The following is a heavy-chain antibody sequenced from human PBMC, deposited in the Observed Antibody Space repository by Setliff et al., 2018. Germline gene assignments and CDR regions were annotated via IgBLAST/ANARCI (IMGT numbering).Heavy chain of an antibody. V-gene: IGHV4-38-2*01. CDR2: IHHSGKA. CDR1: GFSISSGYY. D-gene: IGHD3-22*01. CDR3: ARAHTWSLPNDNSGYPGWFDP. Sequence: PSETLSLTCAVSGFSISSGYYRGWIRQPPGKGLEWIVNIHHSGKAYYNPSLKSRVTMSVDTSKNHVSLKLSSVTAADTAVYYCARAHTWSLPNDNSGYPGWFDPWGQGTLVTVSS. J-gene: IGHJ5*02.